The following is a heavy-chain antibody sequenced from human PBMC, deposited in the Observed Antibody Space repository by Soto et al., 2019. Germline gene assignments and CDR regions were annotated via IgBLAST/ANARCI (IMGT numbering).Heavy chain of an antibody. CDR2: GYQSGNT. D-gene: IGHD2-8*01. CDR3: ARHALQNEFDL. V-gene: IGHV4-38-2*01. CDR1: RGSIFSSIW. Sequence: ASETLSVTWAVSRGSIFSSIWWSWILQAPGQGLEWIGSGYQSGNTYYNPSLRNRVAVYVDTSTNQISLKVKSVTAADTAMYFCARHALQNEFDLWGQGTPVTVSS. J-gene: IGHJ4*02.